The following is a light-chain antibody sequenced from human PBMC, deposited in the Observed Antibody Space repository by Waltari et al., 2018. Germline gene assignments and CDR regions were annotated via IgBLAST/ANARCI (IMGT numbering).Light chain of an antibody. CDR3: QQYYSFPLT. V-gene: IGKV1D-8*01. Sequence: VIWMTQSPSFLSASVGDRVTISCRTSQGSSSSLAWYQQKPGKAPELLTYSASTLQSGVPSRFSGSGSGTDFTLTISCLQSEDFATYYCQQYYSFPLTFGGGTKVEIK. J-gene: IGKJ4*01. CDR1: QGSSSS. CDR2: SAS.